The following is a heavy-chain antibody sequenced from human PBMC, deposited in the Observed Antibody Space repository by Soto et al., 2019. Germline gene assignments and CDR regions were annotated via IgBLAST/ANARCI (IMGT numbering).Heavy chain of an antibody. CDR2: ISSSSSYI. D-gene: IGHD5-12*01. CDR1: GFTFSSYS. V-gene: IGHV3-21*01. Sequence: LRLSCAASGFTFSSYSMNWVRQATGKGLEWVSSISSSSSYIYYADSVKGRFTISRDNAKNSLYLQMNSLRAEDTAVYYCRVATTTPGLYYYGMDVWGQGTTVTVSS. CDR3: RVATTTPGLYYYGMDV. J-gene: IGHJ6*02.